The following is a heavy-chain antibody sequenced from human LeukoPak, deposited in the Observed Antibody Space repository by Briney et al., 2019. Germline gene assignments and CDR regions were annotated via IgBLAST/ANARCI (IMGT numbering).Heavy chain of an antibody. CDR2: IYHSGST. Sequence: SETLSLTCAVSGYSISSGYYWGWIRQPPGKGLEWIGSIYHSGSTYYNPSLTSRVTISVDTSKNQFSLKLSSVTAADTAVYYCARETDGDSSGLTAGYWFDPWAREPWSPSPQ. CDR1: GYSISSGYY. D-gene: IGHD3-22*01. J-gene: IGHJ5*02. CDR3: ARETDGDSSGLTAGYWFDP. V-gene: IGHV4-38-2*01.